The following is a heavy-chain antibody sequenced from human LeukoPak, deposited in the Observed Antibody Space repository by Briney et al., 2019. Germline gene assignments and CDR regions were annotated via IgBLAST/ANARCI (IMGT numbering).Heavy chain of an antibody. Sequence: GRSLRLSCTVSGCTFSNYGKYWVRHAPGTGLEWVSFRSDDGSRKYYIHSVRGRFPISRDNSKNTLYLQMTSLRVEDAAVFFCARDRITTWCFDCCGAGTLLSVS. J-gene: IGHJ4*02. CDR2: RSDDGSRK. V-gene: IGHV3-30*03. CDR3: ARDRITTWCFDC. D-gene: IGHD2-15*01. CDR1: GCTFSNYG.